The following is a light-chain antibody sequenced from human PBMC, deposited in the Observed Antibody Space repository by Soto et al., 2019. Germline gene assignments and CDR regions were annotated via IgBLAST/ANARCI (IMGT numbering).Light chain of an antibody. CDR3: QHYKESST. J-gene: IGKJ1*01. Sequence: DIQMTQSPSTLSASEGDRVTITCRASQSISSWLAWYQQKPGKAPKLLIYEASSSEIGVPPRFSGSGFGTDFTLTISSLQPDDFATYYCQHYKESSTFGQGTRFEIK. CDR2: EAS. V-gene: IGKV1-5*03. CDR1: QSISSW.